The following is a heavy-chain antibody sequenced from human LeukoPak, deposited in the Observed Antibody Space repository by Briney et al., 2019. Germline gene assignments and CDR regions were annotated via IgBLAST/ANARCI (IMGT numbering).Heavy chain of an antibody. CDR2: INHSGST. D-gene: IGHD6-6*01. J-gene: IGHJ5*02. CDR1: GGSFSGYY. Sequence: ASETLSLTCAVYGGSFSGYYWSWIRQPPGKGLEWIGEINHSGSTNYNPSLKSRVTISVDTSKNQFSLKLSSVTAADTAVYYCARQRARAWFDPWGQGTLVTVSS. CDR3: ARQRARAWFDP. V-gene: IGHV4-34*01.